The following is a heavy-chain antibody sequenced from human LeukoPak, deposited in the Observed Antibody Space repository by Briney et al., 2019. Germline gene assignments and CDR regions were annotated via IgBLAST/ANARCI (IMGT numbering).Heavy chain of an antibody. V-gene: IGHV3-21*01. CDR3: AREGRGATGFDY. Sequence: PGGSLRLSCAASGFTFSSYSMNWVRQAPGKGLEWVSSISSSSSYIYYADSVKGRFTISRDNAKNSLYLQMNSLRAEDTAVYYCAREGRGATGFDYWGQGTLVTVSS. CDR2: ISSSSSYI. D-gene: IGHD1-26*01. J-gene: IGHJ4*02. CDR1: GFTFSSYS.